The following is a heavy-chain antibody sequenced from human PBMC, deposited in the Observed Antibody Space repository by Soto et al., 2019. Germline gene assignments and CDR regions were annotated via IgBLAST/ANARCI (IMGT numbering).Heavy chain of an antibody. Sequence: SVKVSCKASGGTFSSYAISWVRQAPGQGLEWMGGIIPIFGTANYAQKFQGRVTITADESTSTAYMELSSLRSEDTAVYYCARDVNPLIVVVVAATVVSGWFDPWGQGTLVTVSS. V-gene: IGHV1-69*13. J-gene: IGHJ5*02. CDR1: GGTFSSYA. CDR3: ARDVNPLIVVVVAATVVSGWFDP. D-gene: IGHD2-15*01. CDR2: IIPIFGTA.